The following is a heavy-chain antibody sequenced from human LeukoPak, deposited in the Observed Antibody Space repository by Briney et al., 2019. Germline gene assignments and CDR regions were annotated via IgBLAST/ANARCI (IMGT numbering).Heavy chain of an antibody. J-gene: IGHJ4*02. CDR2: ISSRSTYI. CDR3: AKAYCGGDCYSSVYY. D-gene: IGHD2-21*01. CDR1: GFTFSSYT. Sequence: PGGSLRLSCAASGFTFSSYTMNWVRQAPGKGLEWVSSISSRSTYIYYADSVKGRFTISRDNAKNSLYLQMNSLRAEDTAVYYCAKAYCGGDCYSSVYYWGQGTLVTVSS. V-gene: IGHV3-21*04.